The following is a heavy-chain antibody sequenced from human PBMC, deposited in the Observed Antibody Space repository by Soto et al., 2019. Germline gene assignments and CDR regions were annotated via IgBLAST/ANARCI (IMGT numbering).Heavy chain of an antibody. Sequence: SVKVFCKASGGTFSSYAISWVRQAPGQGLEWMGGIIPIFGTANYAQKFQGRVTITADKSTSTAYMELSSLRSEDTAVYYCARAPVYSSGPSDWGQGTLVTVSS. D-gene: IGHD6-19*01. CDR2: IIPIFGTA. CDR3: ARAPVYSSGPSD. CDR1: GGTFSSYA. J-gene: IGHJ4*02. V-gene: IGHV1-69*06.